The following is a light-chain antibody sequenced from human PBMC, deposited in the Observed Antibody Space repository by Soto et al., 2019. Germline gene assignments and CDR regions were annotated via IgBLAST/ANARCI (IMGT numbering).Light chain of an antibody. CDR1: QSVSNN. J-gene: IGKJ4*01. V-gene: IGKV3-15*01. CDR3: QQYNSWPLT. Sequence: EIVMTQSPATLSVSPGESATLYCRASQSVSNNLAWYQQKPGQAPRLLIYGASARATGVPARVTGSGSGTEFTLTISSLQSEDFAVYYCQQYNSWPLTFGGGTKVEIK. CDR2: GAS.